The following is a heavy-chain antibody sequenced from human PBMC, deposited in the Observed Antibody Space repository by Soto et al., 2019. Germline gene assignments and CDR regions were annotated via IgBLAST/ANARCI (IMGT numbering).Heavy chain of an antibody. Sequence: QVQLVQSGAEVKKPGSSVKVSCKASGGTFSSYAISWVRQAPGQGLEWMGGIIPIFGTANYAQKFQGGVTITADKSTSTAYMELSSLRSEDTAVYYCARDGGCSSTSCYYSYYGMDVWGQGTTVTVSS. J-gene: IGHJ6*02. CDR3: ARDGGCSSTSCYYSYYGMDV. D-gene: IGHD2-2*01. V-gene: IGHV1-69*06. CDR1: GGTFSSYA. CDR2: IIPIFGTA.